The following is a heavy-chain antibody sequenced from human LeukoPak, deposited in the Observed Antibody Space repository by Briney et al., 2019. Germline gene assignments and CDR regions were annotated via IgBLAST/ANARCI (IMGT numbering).Heavy chain of an antibody. Sequence: NPGGSLRLSCAASGFTFSSYSMNWVRQAPGKGLEWVSSISSSSSYIYYADSVKGRFTISRDNAKNSLYLQMNSLRAEDTAVYYCARDLYSYEAFDIWGQGTMVTVSS. J-gene: IGHJ3*02. D-gene: IGHD5-18*01. CDR3: ARDLYSYEAFDI. CDR1: GFTFSSYS. CDR2: ISSSSSYI. V-gene: IGHV3-21*01.